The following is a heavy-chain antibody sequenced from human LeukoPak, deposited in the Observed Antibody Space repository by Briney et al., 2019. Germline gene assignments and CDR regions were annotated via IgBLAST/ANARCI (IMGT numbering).Heavy chain of an antibody. J-gene: IGHJ6*03. D-gene: IGHD6-13*01. V-gene: IGHV1-69*05. CDR3: ARGQGAGSWYLGYYYYYYMDV. CDR2: IIPIFGTA. CDR1: GGTFSSYA. Sequence: ASVKVSCKASGGTFSSYAISWVRQAPGQGLEWMGGIIPIFGTANYAQKFQGRVTITTDESTSTAYMELSSLRSEDTAVYYCARGQGAGSWYLGYYYYYYMDVWGKGTTVTVSS.